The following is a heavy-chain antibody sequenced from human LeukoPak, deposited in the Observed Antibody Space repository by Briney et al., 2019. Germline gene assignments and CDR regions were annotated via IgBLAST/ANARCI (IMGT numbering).Heavy chain of an antibody. Sequence: SETLSLTCTVSTYSISSGYYWGWIRQPPGKGLGWIGNIYHNGNTYYNPSLKSRVIIPVDTSKKQFSLKLRTATAADTAVYYCARIEAVTRGYNHAYYFDYWGQGTLVTVSS. J-gene: IGHJ4*02. CDR3: ARIEAVTRGYNHAYYFDY. CDR2: IYHNGNT. CDR1: TYSISSGYY. V-gene: IGHV4-38-2*02. D-gene: IGHD5-18*01.